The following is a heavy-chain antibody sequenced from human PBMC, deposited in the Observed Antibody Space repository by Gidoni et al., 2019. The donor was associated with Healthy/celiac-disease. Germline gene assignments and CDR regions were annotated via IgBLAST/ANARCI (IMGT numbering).Heavy chain of an antibody. D-gene: IGHD3-3*01. CDR1: GGSFSGYY. CDR3: ARGKGDYDFWSGYPD. CDR2: INHSGST. J-gene: IGHJ4*02. Sequence: QVQLQQWGEGLLKPSETLSLTCAAYGGSFSGYYWSWIRQPPGKGLEWIGEINHSGSTNYNPSIKSRVTISVDTSKNQFSLKLSSVTAADTAVYYCARGKGDYDFWSGYPDWGQGTLVTVSS. V-gene: IGHV4-34*01.